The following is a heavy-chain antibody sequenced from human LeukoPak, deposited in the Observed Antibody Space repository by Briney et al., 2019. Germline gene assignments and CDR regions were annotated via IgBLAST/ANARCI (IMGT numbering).Heavy chain of an antibody. CDR3: AGGDRNGWYFDY. D-gene: IGHD6-19*01. J-gene: IGHJ4*02. CDR1: GFRFDDLG. V-gene: IGHV3-20*04. CDR2: INWNGGST. Sequence: GGSLRLSCEASGFRFDDLGMSWVRQAPGEGLEWVSGINWNGGSTGYGDSVKGRFTISRDNAKNSLYLQMNSLRAEDTALYYCAGGDRNGWYFDYWGQGVLVTVSS.